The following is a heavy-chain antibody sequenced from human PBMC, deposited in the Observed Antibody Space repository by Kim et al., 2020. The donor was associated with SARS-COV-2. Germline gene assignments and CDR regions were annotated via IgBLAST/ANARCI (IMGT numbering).Heavy chain of an antibody. CDR2: LSGSGGVT. J-gene: IGHJ3*02. CDR3: AKDVKSSAYCGGECYSSEEFDI. D-gene: IGHD2-21*01. Sequence: GGSLRLSCEASGFSLSLYGMNWVRQAPGKGLEWVTGLSGSGGVTYYAKSVKGRFTISRDNSKKMLYLQMSSLRVENTAVYYCAKDVKSSAYCGGECYSSEEFDIRGQGTTVTVSS. CDR1: GFSLSLYG. V-gene: IGHV3-23*01.